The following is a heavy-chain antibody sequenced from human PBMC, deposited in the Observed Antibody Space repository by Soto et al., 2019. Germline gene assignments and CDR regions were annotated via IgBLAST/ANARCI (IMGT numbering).Heavy chain of an antibody. Sequence: ASVKVSCKASGYTFTSYAMHWGRQAPGQRLEWMGWINAGNGNTKYSHKFQGRVTITRDTSASTAYMELSSLRSEDTAVYYCARRGIFGVVISDAFDIWGQGTMVTVSS. J-gene: IGHJ3*02. D-gene: IGHD3-3*01. V-gene: IGHV1-3*01. CDR3: ARRGIFGVVISDAFDI. CDR1: GYTFTSYA. CDR2: INAGNGNT.